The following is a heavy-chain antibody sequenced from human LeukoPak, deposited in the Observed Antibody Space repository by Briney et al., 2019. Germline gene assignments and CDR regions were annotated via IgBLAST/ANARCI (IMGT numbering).Heavy chain of an antibody. Sequence: SETLSLTCSVSGYSIYRGYYWGWIRQSPGKGLEWIGSIFHSGNTYYSPSLRNRVTMSVDTSKNKFSLHLSSVTAADTALYYCAKKMAVAGLGHTYYFDYWGQGILVIVSS. V-gene: IGHV4-38-2*01. CDR2: IFHSGNT. D-gene: IGHD6-13*01. CDR3: AKKMAVAGLGHTYYFDY. CDR1: GYSIYRGYY. J-gene: IGHJ4*02.